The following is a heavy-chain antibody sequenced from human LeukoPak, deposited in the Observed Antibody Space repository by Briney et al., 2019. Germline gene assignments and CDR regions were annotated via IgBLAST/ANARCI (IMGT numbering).Heavy chain of an antibody. D-gene: IGHD1-26*01. CDR3: ASTSRYLGSYRQYYYYGMDV. CDR2: IYPGDSDT. V-gene: IGHV5-51*01. Sequence: GESLKISCKGSGYSFTSYWIGWVRQMPGKGLEWMGIIYPGDSDTRYSPSFQGQVTISADKSISTAYLQWSSLKASDTAMYYCASTSRYLGSYRQYYYYGMDVWGQGTTVTVSS. J-gene: IGHJ6*02. CDR1: GYSFTSYW.